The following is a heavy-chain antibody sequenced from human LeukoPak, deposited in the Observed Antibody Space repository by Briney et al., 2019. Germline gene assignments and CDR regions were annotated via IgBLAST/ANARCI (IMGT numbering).Heavy chain of an antibody. CDR3: ARGGRADYGMDV. D-gene: IGHD6-25*01. J-gene: IGHJ6*02. V-gene: IGHV1-2*02. Sequence: ASVKVSYKPSGYTFTGYYMHWVRQAPGQGLEWMGWINPDSGGTNYAQKFQGRVTMTRDTSINTAYMVLSSLRSDDTAVYYCARGGRADYGMDVWGQGTTVTVSS. CDR1: GYTFTGYY. CDR2: INPDSGGT.